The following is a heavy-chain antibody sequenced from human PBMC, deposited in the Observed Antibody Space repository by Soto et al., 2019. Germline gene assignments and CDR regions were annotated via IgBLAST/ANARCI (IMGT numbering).Heavy chain of an antibody. D-gene: IGHD3-10*02. V-gene: IGHV2-5*02. CDR1: GFSLSTNGGG. CDR2: IYWDDDK. Sequence: SGPKLVNPTQSLSQNCTFSGFSLSTNGGGVGWIRQPPGKALEWLALIYWDDDKRFSPSLKSRLTITKDSSKIRVVLTMTNMDPVYTATYYCAHSPRITMYDYWGQGTLVTVSS. CDR3: AHSPRITMYDY. J-gene: IGHJ4*02.